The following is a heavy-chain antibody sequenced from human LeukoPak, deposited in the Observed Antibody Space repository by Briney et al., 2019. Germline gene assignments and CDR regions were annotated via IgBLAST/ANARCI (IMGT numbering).Heavy chain of an antibody. J-gene: IGHJ4*02. CDR3: ARVVPDILTGYYYY. Sequence: PGGSLRLSCAASGFTFSSYAMHWVRQAPGKGLEWVAVISYDGSNKYYADSVKGRFTISRDNSKNTLYLQMNSLRAEDTAVYYCARVVPDILTGYYYYWGQGTLVTVSS. CDR2: ISYDGSNK. CDR1: GFTFSSYA. D-gene: IGHD3-9*01. V-gene: IGHV3-30-3*01.